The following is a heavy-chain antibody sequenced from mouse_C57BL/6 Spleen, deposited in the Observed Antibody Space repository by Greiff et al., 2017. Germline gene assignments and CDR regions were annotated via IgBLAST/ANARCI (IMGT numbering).Heavy chain of an antibody. J-gene: IGHJ3*01. CDR1: GYTFTSYW. Sequence: QVQLQQPGAELVKPGASVKMSCKASGYTFTSYWITWVKQRPGQGLEWIGDIYPGSGSTNYNEKFKSKATLTVDTSSSTAYMQLSSLTSEDSAVYYCARYGYYDYPWFAYGGQGTLVTVSA. CDR3: ARYGYYDYPWFAY. D-gene: IGHD2-4*01. V-gene: IGHV1-55*01. CDR2: IYPGSGST.